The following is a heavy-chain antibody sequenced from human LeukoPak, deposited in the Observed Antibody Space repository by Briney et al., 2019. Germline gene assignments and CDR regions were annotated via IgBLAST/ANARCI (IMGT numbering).Heavy chain of an antibody. CDR3: ARDSSSGEFYSFDN. V-gene: IGHV4-59*11. J-gene: IGHJ4*02. CDR2: IYYSGST. CDR1: VRSISSHY. D-gene: IGHD6-19*01. Sequence: SETLSLTCTVSVRSISSHYWSWLRQPPGKGLEWIGYIYYSGSTNYNPSLKSRVTISVDTSKNQFSLKLTSVTAADTAVYYCARDSSSGEFYSFDNWGQGTLVTVSS.